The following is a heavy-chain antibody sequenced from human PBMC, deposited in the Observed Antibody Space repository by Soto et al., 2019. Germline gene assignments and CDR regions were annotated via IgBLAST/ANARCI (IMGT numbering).Heavy chain of an antibody. CDR2: IYHSGST. D-gene: IGHD5-12*01. J-gene: IGHJ4*02. CDR1: GGSISSSGYS. CDR3: AGGVATTDY. V-gene: IGHV4-30-2*01. Sequence: PSETLSLTCAVSGGSISSSGYSWSWIRQPPGKGLEWIGYIYHSGSTYYNPSLKSRVTISVDRSKNQFSLKLSSVTAADTAVYYCAGGVATTDYWGQGTLVTVSS.